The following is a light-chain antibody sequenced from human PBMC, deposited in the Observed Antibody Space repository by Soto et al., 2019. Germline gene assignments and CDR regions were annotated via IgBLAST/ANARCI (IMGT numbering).Light chain of an antibody. CDR1: QSVNSDY. Sequence: ETVLTQSPGTLSLSPGERATLSCRASQSVNSDYLAWYQQKPGQAPRLLIYGASSRATGIPDRFSGSGSGTDFTLTISRLEPEDFATYYCQQGYSNPWTFGQGTKVEIK. J-gene: IGKJ1*01. CDR2: GAS. CDR3: QQGYSNPWT. V-gene: IGKV3-20*01.